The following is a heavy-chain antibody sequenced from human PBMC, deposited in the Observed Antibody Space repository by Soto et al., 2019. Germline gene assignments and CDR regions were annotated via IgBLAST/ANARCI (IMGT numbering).Heavy chain of an antibody. CDR3: ARGHDYIAAAGTYWFDP. Sequence: GASVKVSCKASGYTFTSYGISWVRQAPGQGLEWMGWISAYNGNTNYAQKLQGRVTMTTDTSTSTAYMELRSLGSDDTAVYYCARGHDYIAAAGTYWFDPWGQGTLVTVSS. D-gene: IGHD6-13*01. CDR1: GYTFTSYG. CDR2: ISAYNGNT. V-gene: IGHV1-18*01. J-gene: IGHJ5*02.